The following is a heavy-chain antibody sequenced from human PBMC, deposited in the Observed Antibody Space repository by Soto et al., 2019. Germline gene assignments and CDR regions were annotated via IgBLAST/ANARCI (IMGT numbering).Heavy chain of an antibody. V-gene: IGHV4-34*01. CDR3: ARGRSSGRTPPRVDV. Sequence: QVQLQQWGAGLLKPSETLSLTCAVYGGSFSGYYWSWIRQPPGKGLEWIGEINHSGSTNYNPSLKSRVTISVDTSKNQFALKLSSVTAADTAVYYCARGRSSGRTPPRVDVWGKGTTVTVSS. CDR1: GGSFSGYY. D-gene: IGHD3-10*01. J-gene: IGHJ6*04. CDR2: INHSGST.